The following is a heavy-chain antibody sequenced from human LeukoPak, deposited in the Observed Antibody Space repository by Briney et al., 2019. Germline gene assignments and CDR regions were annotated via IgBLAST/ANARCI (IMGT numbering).Heavy chain of an antibody. V-gene: IGHV4-59*01. D-gene: IGHD5-12*01. CDR1: AGSISSYY. CDR3: ARSYGWLPGGM. Sequence: SETLSLTCTVSAGSISSYYWSWIRQPPGKGLEWIGYIYYSGSTNYNPSLKSRVTISLDTSKNQFSLNLSSVTAADTAVYYCARSYGWLPGGMWGQGTLVTVSS. CDR2: IYYSGST. J-gene: IGHJ4*02.